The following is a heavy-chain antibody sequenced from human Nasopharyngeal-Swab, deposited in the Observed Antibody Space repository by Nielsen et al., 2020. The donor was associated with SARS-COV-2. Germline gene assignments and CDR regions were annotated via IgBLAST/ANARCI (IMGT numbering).Heavy chain of an antibody. CDR2: ISESDGTS. CDR1: GFTFSNYE. V-gene: IGHV3-48*03. CDR3: ARASRAWH. Sequence: GGSLRLSCAASGFTFSNYEMNWVRQAPGKGLEWVSYISESDGTSYYADSVRGRFTISRDNAKNSLYLQMNSLRAEDTAVYYCARASRAWHWGQGTLVTVSS. J-gene: IGHJ1*01.